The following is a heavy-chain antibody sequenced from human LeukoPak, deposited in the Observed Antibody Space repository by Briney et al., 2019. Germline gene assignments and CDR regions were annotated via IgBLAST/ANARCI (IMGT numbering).Heavy chain of an antibody. J-gene: IGHJ5*02. Sequence: GGSLRLSCAVSGFTFDDYAMHWVRQVPGKGLEWVSGISWNSETIGYADSVKGRFTISRDNAKNSLYLQMNSLRAEDTAVYYCARAVLRYFDWLLPWGQGTLVTVSS. V-gene: IGHV3-9*01. D-gene: IGHD3-9*01. CDR1: GFTFDDYA. CDR2: ISWNSETI. CDR3: ARAVLRYFDWLLP.